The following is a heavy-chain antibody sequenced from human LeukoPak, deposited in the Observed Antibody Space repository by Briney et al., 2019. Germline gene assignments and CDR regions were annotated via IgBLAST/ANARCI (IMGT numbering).Heavy chain of an antibody. CDR3: ARDCSNWYFDL. CDR2: IYPSGSA. CDR1: GDSISSYY. Sequence: SETLSLTCDVSGDSISSYYWSWIRQPAGKGLEWLGRIYPSGSANYNPSLKSRGTMSVDTSKNQFSLRLSSVTAADTAVYFCARDCSNWYFDLWGRGTLVTVSS. V-gene: IGHV4-4*07. J-gene: IGHJ2*01. D-gene: IGHD4-11*01.